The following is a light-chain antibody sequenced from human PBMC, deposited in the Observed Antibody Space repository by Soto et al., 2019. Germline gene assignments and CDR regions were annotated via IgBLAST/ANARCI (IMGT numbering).Light chain of an antibody. CDR1: QRVSSSY. CDR2: GAS. CDR3: QQYGSSQIT. V-gene: IGKV3-20*01. J-gene: IGKJ5*01. Sequence: EIVLTQSPGTLSLSPGERATLSCTASQRVSSSYLAWYQQKPGQAPSLLIYGASSRPTGIPDRVSGSGSGTDFTLTISRLEPEDFAVYYCQQYGSSQITFGQGTRLEI.